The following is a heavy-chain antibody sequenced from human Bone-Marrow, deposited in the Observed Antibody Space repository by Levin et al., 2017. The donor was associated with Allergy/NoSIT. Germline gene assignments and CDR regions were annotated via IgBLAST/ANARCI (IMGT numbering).Heavy chain of an antibody. D-gene: IGHD5/OR15-5a*01. Sequence: SQTLSLTCTVSGDTISSGGYYWSWIRQHPGKGLEWIGYSYHSGSSDYSLSLKSRLTIAIDTSKNQFSLQLTSVTAADTGVYYCARVNVYRPFFYYGLDVWGRGTTVTVSS. CDR1: GDTISSGGYY. J-gene: IGHJ6*02. CDR3: ARVNVYRPFFYYGLDV. CDR2: SYHSGSS. V-gene: IGHV4-31*03.